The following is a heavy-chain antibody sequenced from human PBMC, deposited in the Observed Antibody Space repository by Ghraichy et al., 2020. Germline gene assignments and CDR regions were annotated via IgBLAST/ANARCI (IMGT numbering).Heavy chain of an antibody. D-gene: IGHD2-2*01. CDR2: ISSSSSYT. Sequence: GGSLRLSCAASGFTFSDYYMSWIRQAPGKGLEWVSYISSSSSYTNYADSVKGRFTISRDNAKNSLYLQMNSLRAEDTAVYYCARGCSSTSCYYLHRYYYYGMDVWGQGTTVTVSS. CDR3: ARGCSSTSCYYLHRYYYYGMDV. J-gene: IGHJ6*02. V-gene: IGHV3-11*06. CDR1: GFTFSDYY.